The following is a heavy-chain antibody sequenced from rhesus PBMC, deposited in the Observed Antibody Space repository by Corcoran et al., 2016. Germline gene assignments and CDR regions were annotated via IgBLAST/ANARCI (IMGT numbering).Heavy chain of an antibody. CDR3: ARGSPDSSGLDY. V-gene: IGHV1-198*02. CDR2: NIPLVGIT. Sequence: QVQLVQSGAEVKKPGASVKVSCKASGFTFGSYAINWVRQAPGQGLEWMGVNIPLVGITNYAEKFQGRVTITADPSTSTAYMELSSLRSEDTAVYYCARGSPDSSGLDYWGQGVLVTVSS. J-gene: IGHJ4*01. D-gene: IGHD6-31*01. CDR1: GFTFGSYA.